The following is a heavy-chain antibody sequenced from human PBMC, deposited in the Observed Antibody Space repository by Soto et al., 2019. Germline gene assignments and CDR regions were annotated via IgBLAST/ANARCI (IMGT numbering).Heavy chain of an antibody. V-gene: IGHV3-7*01. J-gene: IGHJ6*03. D-gene: IGHD6-6*01. Sequence: GGSLRLSCAASGFIFSNYWMSWVRQAPGKGLEWVANIKEDGSQKYYVDSVKGRFTISRDNAKNSLYLHMHSLRAEDTAVYFCATWRSSSSTLYYNFYYMDVWGKGTTVTVSS. CDR3: ATWRSSSSTLYYNFYYMDV. CDR2: IKEDGSQK. CDR1: GFIFSNYW.